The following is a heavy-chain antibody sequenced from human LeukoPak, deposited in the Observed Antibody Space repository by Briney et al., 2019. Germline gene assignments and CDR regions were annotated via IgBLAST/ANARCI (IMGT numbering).Heavy chain of an antibody. Sequence: SETLSLTCTVSGGSISDYYWSWTRQPPGKGLEWIAYINYSGNTDYNPSLKSRVTISVDTSKNHFSLKLNSVTAADTAVYYCARLNVLNNSVLHHFDRWGQGTLVTVSS. D-gene: IGHD1/OR15-1a*01. CDR3: ARLNVLNNSVLHHFDR. J-gene: IGHJ4*02. CDR2: INYSGNT. V-gene: IGHV4-59*08. CDR1: GGSISDYY.